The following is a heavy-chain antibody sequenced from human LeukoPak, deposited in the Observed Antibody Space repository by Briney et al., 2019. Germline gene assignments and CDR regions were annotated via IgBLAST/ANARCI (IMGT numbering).Heavy chain of an antibody. V-gene: IGHV4-39*01. Sequence: SETLSLTCTVSGGSISSSSYYWGWIRQPPGKGLDWNGSIYYSGSTYDAPSIKSRVTISVDTSKNQFSLKLSSGTAADTAVYCCASPDSGSYYAVSDMWGQGTMVTVSS. CDR3: ASPDSGSYYAVSDM. J-gene: IGHJ3*02. CDR2: IYYSGST. D-gene: IGHD1-26*01. CDR1: GGSISSSSYY.